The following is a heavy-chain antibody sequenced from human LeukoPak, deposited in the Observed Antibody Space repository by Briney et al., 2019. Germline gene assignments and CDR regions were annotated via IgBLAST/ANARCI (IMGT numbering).Heavy chain of an antibody. V-gene: IGHV3-48*02. CDR3: ARGLSTCDY. J-gene: IGHJ4*02. D-gene: IGHD3-10*01. CDR1: GFALSGYG. Sequence: GGSLRLSCAASGFALSGYGMNWVRQAPGKGLEWVSYISGASSSIYYADSVRGRFTISRDNAKNSLHLQMNSLRDDDTAVYYCARGLSTCDYWGQGTLVTVSS. CDR2: ISGASSSI.